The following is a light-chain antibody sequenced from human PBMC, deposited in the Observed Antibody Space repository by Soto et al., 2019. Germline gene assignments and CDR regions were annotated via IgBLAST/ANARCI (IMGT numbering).Light chain of an antibody. CDR3: TSYGGSNNYV. CDR1: SSDVGAYNY. Sequence: QSVLTQPPSASGSPGQSVTISCTGTSSDVGAYNYVSWFQQHPGKAPRLLIFEVSKRPSGVPDRFSGSKSGNTASLTVSGLHAEDEADYYCTSYGGSNNYVFGTGTKVT. V-gene: IGLV2-8*01. J-gene: IGLJ1*01. CDR2: EVS.